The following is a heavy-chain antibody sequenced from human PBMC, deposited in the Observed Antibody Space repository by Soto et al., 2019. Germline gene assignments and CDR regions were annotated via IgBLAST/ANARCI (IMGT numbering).Heavy chain of an antibody. V-gene: IGHV4-59*01. Sequence: QVQLQESGPGLVKPSETLSLTCTVSGGSISSYYWSWIRQPPGKGLEWIGYIYYSGSTNYNPSLKSRVTISVDTSKNQFSLKLSSVTAADTAVYYCAREGRSNWFDPWGQGTLVTVSS. CDR2: IYYSGST. CDR1: GGSISSYY. J-gene: IGHJ5*02. CDR3: AREGRSNWFDP.